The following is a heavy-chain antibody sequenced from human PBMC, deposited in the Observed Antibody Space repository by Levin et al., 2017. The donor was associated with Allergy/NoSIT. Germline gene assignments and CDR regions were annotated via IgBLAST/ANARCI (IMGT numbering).Heavy chain of an antibody. J-gene: IGHJ6*03. V-gene: IGHV3-23*01. Sequence: GGSLRLSCAASGFTFSSYAMSWVRQAPGKGLEWVSAISGSGGSTYYADSVKGRFTISRDNSKNTLYLQMNSLRAEDTAVYYCAKLESPGSVYYYYYMDGWGKGTTVTVSS. CDR2: ISGSGGST. CDR1: GFTFSSYA. D-gene: IGHD3-3*01. CDR3: AKLESPGSVYYYYYMDG.